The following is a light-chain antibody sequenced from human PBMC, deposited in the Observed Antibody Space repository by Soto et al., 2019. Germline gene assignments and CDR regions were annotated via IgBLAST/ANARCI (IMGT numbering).Light chain of an antibody. CDR2: RNN. Sequence: QSVLTRPPSASGTPGQRVTISCSGSSSNIGSNYVYWYQQLPGTAPKLLIYRNNQRPSGVPDRFSGSKSGTSASLAISGLRSEDEADYYCAAWDDSLSVHVVFGGGTQLTVL. CDR1: SSNIGSNY. V-gene: IGLV1-47*01. CDR3: AAWDDSLSVHVV. J-gene: IGLJ2*01.